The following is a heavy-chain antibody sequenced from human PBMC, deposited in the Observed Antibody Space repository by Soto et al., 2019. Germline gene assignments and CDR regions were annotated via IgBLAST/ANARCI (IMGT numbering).Heavy chain of an antibody. CDR1: GGSFSGYY. V-gene: IGHV4-34*01. CDR3: ARGYSSSPLLRYYYYYMDV. Sequence: SETLSLTCAVYGGSFSGYYWSWIRQPPGKGLEWIGEINHRGSTNYNPSLKSRVTISVDTSKNQFSLKLSSVTAADTAVYYCARGYSSSPLLRYYYYYMDVWGKGTTVTVSS. D-gene: IGHD6-6*01. CDR2: INHRGST. J-gene: IGHJ6*03.